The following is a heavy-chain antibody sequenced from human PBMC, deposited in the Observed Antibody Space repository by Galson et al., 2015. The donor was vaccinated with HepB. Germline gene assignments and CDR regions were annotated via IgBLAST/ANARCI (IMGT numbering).Heavy chain of an antibody. D-gene: IGHD2-15*01. V-gene: IGHV1-46*01. Sequence: SVKVSCRASGYTFTSYYMHWVRQAPGQGLEWMGIINPSGGSTSYAQKFQGRVTMTRDTSTSTVYMELSSLRSEDTAVYYCARSFVVVVAATSYYYYGMDVWGQGTTVTVSS. CDR3: ARSFVVVVAATSYYYYGMDV. CDR1: GYTFTSYY. CDR2: INPSGGST. J-gene: IGHJ6*02.